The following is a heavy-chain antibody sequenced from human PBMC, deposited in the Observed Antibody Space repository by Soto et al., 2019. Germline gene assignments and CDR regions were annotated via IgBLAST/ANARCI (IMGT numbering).Heavy chain of an antibody. CDR3: ARVVVAATPRYGMDV. D-gene: IGHD2-15*01. V-gene: IGHV4-34*01. CDR1: GGSFSGYY. CDR2: INHSGST. J-gene: IGHJ6*02. Sequence: SETLSFTCAVYGGSFSGYYWSWIRQPPGKGLEWIGEINHSGSTNYNPSLKSRVTISVDTSKNQFSLKLSSVTAADTAVYYCARVVVAATPRYGMDVWGQGTTVTVSS.